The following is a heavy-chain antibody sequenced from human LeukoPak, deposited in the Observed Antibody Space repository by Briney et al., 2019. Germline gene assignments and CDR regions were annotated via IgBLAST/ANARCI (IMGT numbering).Heavy chain of an antibody. CDR3: AREGTYDKDRTYYYYYYMDV. Sequence: GGSLRLSCAASGFTFSSYEMNWVRQAPGKGLERVSYISSSGSTIYYADSVKGRFTISRDNAKNSLYLQMNSLRAEDTAVYYCAREGTYDKDRTYYYYYYMDVWGKGTTVTVSS. D-gene: IGHD3-22*01. CDR1: GFTFSSYE. J-gene: IGHJ6*03. V-gene: IGHV3-48*03. CDR2: ISSSGSTI.